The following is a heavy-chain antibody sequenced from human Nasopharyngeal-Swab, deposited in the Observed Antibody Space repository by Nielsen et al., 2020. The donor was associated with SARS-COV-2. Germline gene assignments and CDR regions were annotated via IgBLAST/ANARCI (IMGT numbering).Heavy chain of an antibody. J-gene: IGHJ3*02. V-gene: IGHV5-10-1*01. CDR3: ARHQKNQNWNDVPITFDI. Sequence: VRQMPGKGLEWMGRIDPSDSYTNYSPSFQGHVTISADKSISTAYLQWSSLKASDTAMYYCARHQKNQNWNDVPITFDIWGQGTMVTVSS. D-gene: IGHD1-1*01. CDR2: IDPSDSYT.